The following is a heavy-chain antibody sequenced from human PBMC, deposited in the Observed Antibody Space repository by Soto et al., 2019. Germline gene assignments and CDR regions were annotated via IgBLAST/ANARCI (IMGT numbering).Heavy chain of an antibody. D-gene: IGHD2-15*01. CDR1: GFNFNSYT. J-gene: IGHJ6*01. V-gene: IGHV3-21*01. CDR3: ARERSAGSCYPEMSV. CDR2: ISSSGYI. Sequence: GGSLRLSCAASGFNFNSYTINWVRQAPGKRLEWLSSISSSGYIFSTDSVRGRFTISRDNAKNSVYLQVNSLRADDTAVYFCARERSAGSCYPEMSVWSPGTTIAV.